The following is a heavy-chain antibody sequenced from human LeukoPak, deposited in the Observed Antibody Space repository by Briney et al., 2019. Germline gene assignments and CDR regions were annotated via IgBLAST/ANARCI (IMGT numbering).Heavy chain of an antibody. CDR2: INHSGST. D-gene: IGHD1-26*01. CDR3: AKDYGGSYLSLDY. J-gene: IGHJ4*02. CDR1: GGSISSSSYY. Sequence: SETLSLTCTVSGGSISSSSYYWGWIRQPPGKGLEWIGEINHSGSTNYNPSLKSRVTISVDTSKNQFSLKLSSVTAADTAVYYCAKDYGGSYLSLDYWGQGTLVTVSS. V-gene: IGHV4-39*07.